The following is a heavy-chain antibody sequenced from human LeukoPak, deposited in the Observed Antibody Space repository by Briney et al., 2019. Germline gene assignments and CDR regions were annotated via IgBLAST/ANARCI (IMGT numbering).Heavy chain of an antibody. V-gene: IGHV1-69*05. D-gene: IGHD3-16*02. Sequence: SVKVSCKASGGTFDRYAISWVRQAPGQGLEWMGGIAPIFGTPNYEQNFQGRVTITTDESTSTAYMELSSLRSDDTAVYYCASHFRSNHYYFYYMDVWGTGTTVTVSS. CDR3: ASHFRSNHYYFYYMDV. J-gene: IGHJ6*03. CDR2: IAPIFGTP. CDR1: GGTFDRYA.